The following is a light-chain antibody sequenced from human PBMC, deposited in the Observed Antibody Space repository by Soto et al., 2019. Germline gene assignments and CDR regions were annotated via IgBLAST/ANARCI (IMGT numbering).Light chain of an antibody. J-gene: IGKJ2*01. CDR3: QQYGSSLYT. Sequence: EIVLTQSPGTLSLSPGERATLSCRASQSVSSSYLAWYQQKPGQAPRLLIYGASSRATGIPDRFSGSGSGTDFTLTISRLEPEDFAVYYCQQYGSSLYTLGQPTKLEIK. V-gene: IGKV3-20*01. CDR2: GAS. CDR1: QSVSSSY.